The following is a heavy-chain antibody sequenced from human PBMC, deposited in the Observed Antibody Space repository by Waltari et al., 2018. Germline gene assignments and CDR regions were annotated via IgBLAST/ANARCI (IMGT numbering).Heavy chain of an antibody. CDR1: GYTFTSYA. CDR3: ARDKEIPNWYFDL. CDR2: INAGNGNT. J-gene: IGHJ2*01. V-gene: IGHV1-3*01. Sequence: QVQLVQSGAEVKKPGASVKVSCKASGYTFTSYAMHWVRQAPGQRLEWMGWINAGNGNTKYSQKFRGRVTITRDTSASTAYMELSSLRSEDTAVYYCARDKEIPNWYFDLWGRGTLVTVSS.